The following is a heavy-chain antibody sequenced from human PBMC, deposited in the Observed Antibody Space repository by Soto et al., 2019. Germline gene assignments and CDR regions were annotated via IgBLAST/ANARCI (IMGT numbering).Heavy chain of an antibody. CDR1: GVTFSSYT. V-gene: IGHV1-69*16. CDR3: RWLTNGDSDVCDF. Sequence: QVQLVQSGAEVRKPGSSVKVSCKASGVTFSSYTISWVRQAPGQGLEWMGRIIPVLGVANYAPKFQGRLTISTDDPTRTVYMDLTSLRSDDTPMYYARWLTNGDSDVCDFWGQGTFITVSS. CDR2: IIPVLGVA. D-gene: IGHD5-12*01. J-gene: IGHJ3*01.